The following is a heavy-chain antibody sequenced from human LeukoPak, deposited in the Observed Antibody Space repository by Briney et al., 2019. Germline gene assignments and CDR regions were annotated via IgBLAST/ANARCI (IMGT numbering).Heavy chain of an antibody. CDR3: ARDRSGSYYFDAFDI. V-gene: IGHV3-9*01. J-gene: IGHJ3*02. CDR2: ISWNSGSI. CDR1: GFTFDDYA. Sequence: AGGSLRLSCAASGFTFDDYAMHWVRQAPGKGLEWVSGISWNSGSIGYADSVKGRFTISRDNAKNSLYLQMNSLRAEDTAVYYCARDRSGSYYFDAFDIWGQGTMVTVSS. D-gene: IGHD1-26*01.